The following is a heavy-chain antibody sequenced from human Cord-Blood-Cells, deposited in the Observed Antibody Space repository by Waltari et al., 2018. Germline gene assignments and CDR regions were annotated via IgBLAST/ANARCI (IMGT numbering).Heavy chain of an antibody. Sequence: QVQLVESGGGVVQPGRSLRLSCAASGFTFSSYGMHWVRQAPGKGLEWVAVIWYDGSNKYYADSVKGRFTISRDNSKNTLYLQMNSLRAEDTAVYYCARDEAEYSSSSLFDYWGQGTLVTVSS. D-gene: IGHD6-6*01. V-gene: IGHV3-33*01. CDR1: GFTFSSYG. CDR3: ARDEAEYSSSSLFDY. J-gene: IGHJ4*02. CDR2: IWYDGSNK.